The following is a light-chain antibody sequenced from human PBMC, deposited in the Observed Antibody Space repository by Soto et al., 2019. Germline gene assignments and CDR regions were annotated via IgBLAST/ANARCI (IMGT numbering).Light chain of an antibody. CDR3: MQAIQPPHT. Sequence: DIVMTQSPLSLPVTPGEPASISCRSSQSLLHSNGYNYLDWYLQKPGQSPQLLIYLGSNRATGVTDRFSGSGSGTDFTLKISRVEAEDVGVYYCMQAIQPPHTFGQGTKLAIK. CDR1: QSLLHSNGYNY. J-gene: IGKJ2*01. CDR2: LGS. V-gene: IGKV2-28*01.